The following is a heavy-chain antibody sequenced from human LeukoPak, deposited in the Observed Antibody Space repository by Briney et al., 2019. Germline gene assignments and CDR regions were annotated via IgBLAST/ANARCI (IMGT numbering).Heavy chain of an antibody. J-gene: IGHJ6*03. V-gene: IGHV1-2*02. D-gene: IGHD2-2*01. Sequence: ASVKVSCKASGYTLTGYYMHWVRQAPGQGLEWMGWINPNSGGTNYAQKFQGRVTMTKDTTISTAYMELSRLRSDDTAVYYCAREGGNDIVVVPGDLYYYYMDVWGKGTTVTVSS. CDR3: AREGGNDIVVVPGDLYYYYMDV. CDR2: INPNSGGT. CDR1: GYTLTGYY.